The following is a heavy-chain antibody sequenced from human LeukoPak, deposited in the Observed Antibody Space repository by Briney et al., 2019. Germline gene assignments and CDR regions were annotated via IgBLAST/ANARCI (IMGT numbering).Heavy chain of an antibody. CDR1: GGSIGCCY. CDR3: ARGLMAGKANRFHP. J-gene: IGHJ5*02. V-gene: IGHV4-4*07. CDR2: IYTSGDT. D-gene: IGHD6-19*01. Sequence: PSETLSLTCTVSGGSIGCCYWTWIRQPAGKGLEWIWRIYTSGDTNYNPSLESRVTISLDKSKSPFSLRLSSVTAADTAVYYCARGLMAGKANRFHPWGHGTLVPVSS.